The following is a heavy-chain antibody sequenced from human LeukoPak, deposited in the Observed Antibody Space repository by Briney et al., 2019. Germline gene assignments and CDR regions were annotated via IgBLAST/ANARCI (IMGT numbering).Heavy chain of an antibody. CDR3: ARDVLAAPGTFDY. Sequence: SETLSLTCTVSGGSISGYYWSWIRQPAGRGLEWIGRIYPSGSTNYNPSLKSRVTISLDTSKNQFSLKLSSVTAADTAVYYCARDVLAAPGTFDYWGQGALVTVSS. CDR1: GGSISGYY. CDR2: IYPSGST. J-gene: IGHJ4*02. V-gene: IGHV4-4*07. D-gene: IGHD6-13*01.